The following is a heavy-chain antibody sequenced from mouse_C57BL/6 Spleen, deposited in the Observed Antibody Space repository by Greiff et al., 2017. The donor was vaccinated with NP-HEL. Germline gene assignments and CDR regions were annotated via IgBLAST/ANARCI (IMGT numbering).Heavy chain of an antibody. D-gene: IGHD2-3*01. CDR1: GYTFTSYW. Sequence: QVQLQQPGAELVRPGSSVKLSCKASGYTFTSYWMDWVKQRPGQGLEWIGNIYPSDSETHYNQKFKDKATLTVDKSSSTAYMQLSSLTSEDSAVYYCARYDDGYHGLAYWGQGTLVTVSA. CDR2: IYPSDSET. V-gene: IGHV1-61*01. CDR3: ARYDDGYHGLAY. J-gene: IGHJ3*01.